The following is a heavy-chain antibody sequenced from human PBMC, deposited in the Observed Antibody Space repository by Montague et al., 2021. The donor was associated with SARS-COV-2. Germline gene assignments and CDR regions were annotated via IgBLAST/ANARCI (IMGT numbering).Heavy chain of an antibody. D-gene: IGHD3-22*01. CDR3: ARRRITMILVGSWDYFDY. V-gene: IGHV4-31*03. CDR2: IYYSGST. Sequence: TLSLTCTVSGGSISSGGYYWSWIRQPPGKGLEWIGYIYYSGSTYYNPSLKSRVTISVDTSKNQFSLKLSSVSAADTAVYYCARRRITMILVGSWDYFDYWGQGTLVTVSS. CDR1: GGSISSGGYY. J-gene: IGHJ4*02.